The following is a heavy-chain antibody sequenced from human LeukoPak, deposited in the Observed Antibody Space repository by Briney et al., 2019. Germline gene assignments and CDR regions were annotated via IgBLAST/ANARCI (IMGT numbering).Heavy chain of an antibody. D-gene: IGHD7-27*01. CDR1: GFTFGDYA. CDR2: IRSKAFGGTA. J-gene: IGHJ4*02. CDR3: TRDRGSSTLGDY. V-gene: IGHV3-49*04. Sequence: HPGGSLRLSCTVSGFTFGDYAINWVRQAPGKGLEWVGFIRSKAFGGTAEYAASVKGRFTISRDDSKSIAYLQMNSLKTEDTAVYYCTRDRGSSTLGDYWGQGTLVTVSS.